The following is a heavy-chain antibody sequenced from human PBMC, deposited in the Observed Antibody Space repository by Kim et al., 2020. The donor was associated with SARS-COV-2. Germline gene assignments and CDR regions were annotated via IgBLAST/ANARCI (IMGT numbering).Heavy chain of an antibody. V-gene: IGHV3-30*04. D-gene: IGHD3-3*01. CDR3: ARDHGDDDFWSGAYFDY. Sequence: GGSLRLSCAASGFTFSSYAMHWVRQAPGKGLEWVAVISYDGSNKYYVDSVKGRFTISRDNSKNTLYLQMNSLTAEDTAVYYCARDHGDDDFWSGAYFDYWGQGTLVTVSS. J-gene: IGHJ4*02. CDR1: GFTFSSYA. CDR2: ISYDGSNK.